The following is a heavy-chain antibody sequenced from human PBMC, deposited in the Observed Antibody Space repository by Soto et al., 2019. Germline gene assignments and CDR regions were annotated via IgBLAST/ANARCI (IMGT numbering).Heavy chain of an antibody. D-gene: IGHD3-10*01. J-gene: IGHJ4*02. CDR3: ARHEGYYGSPAAGLFDY. CDR1: GYNFINYW. CDR2: ISPGDSHT. Sequence: GESLKISCKGSGYNFINYWIAWVRQMPGRGLEWMGIISPGDSHTKYSPSLQGQVTISADKSISTAYLQWSSLKASDTAMYYCARHEGYYGSPAAGLFDYWGQGTLVTVSS. V-gene: IGHV5-51*01.